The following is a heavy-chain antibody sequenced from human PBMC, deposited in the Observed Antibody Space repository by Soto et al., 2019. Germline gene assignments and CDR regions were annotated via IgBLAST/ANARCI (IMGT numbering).Heavy chain of an antibody. Sequence: QVQLQESGPGLVKPSQTLTLTCTVSGGSISSGSFYWSWIRQHPGKGLEWIGHISDSGSSYYNASPESRVTISVDTSKNQFSLKLIAVTAADTAVYFWARSTFYDIFTAYYSLFDYWGQGTLVTVSS. V-gene: IGHV4-31*03. CDR1: GGSISSGSFY. D-gene: IGHD3-9*01. CDR2: ISDSGSS. J-gene: IGHJ4*02. CDR3: ARSTFYDIFTAYYSLFDY.